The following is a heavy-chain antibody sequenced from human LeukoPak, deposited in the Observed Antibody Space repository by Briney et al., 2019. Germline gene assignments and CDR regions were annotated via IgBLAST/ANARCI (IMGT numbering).Heavy chain of an antibody. Sequence: TSETLSLTCTVSGGSISTYYWSWIRHPPGKGLEWIGYIYYSGSTNYNPSLKSRVTISVDTSKNQFSLKLSSVTAADTAVYYCARGGYSYGVLDYWGQGTLVSVSS. J-gene: IGHJ4*02. CDR2: IYYSGST. CDR1: GGSISTYY. D-gene: IGHD5-18*01. CDR3: ARGGYSYGVLDY. V-gene: IGHV4-59*01.